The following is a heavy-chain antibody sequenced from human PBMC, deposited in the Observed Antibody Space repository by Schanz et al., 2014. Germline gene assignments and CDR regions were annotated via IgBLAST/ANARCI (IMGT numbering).Heavy chain of an antibody. J-gene: IGHJ4*02. CDR2: ISHDGNNK. CDR3: ARDSGSHYLVDY. Sequence: QVQLVESGGGVVQPGRSLTLSCAVSTSLFSRSVIHWVRQAPGKGLDWAALISHDGNNKHYVDSVEGRFTISRDNAKNSLYLQMNSLRAEDTAVYYCARDSGSHYLVDYWGQGTLVTVSS. CDR1: TSLFSRSV. V-gene: IGHV3-30-3*01. D-gene: IGHD1-26*01.